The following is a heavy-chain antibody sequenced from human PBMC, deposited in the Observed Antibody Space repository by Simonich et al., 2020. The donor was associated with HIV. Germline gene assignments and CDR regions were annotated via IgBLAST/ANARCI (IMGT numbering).Heavy chain of an antibody. CDR1: GGTFSSHV. CDR2: IIPIFGTT. D-gene: IGHD6-13*01. Sequence: QVQLVQSGAEVKKPGSSVKVSCKASGGTFSSHVISWVRQAPGQGLEWMVGIIPIFGTTHNAQKFQGRVTITADESTSTAYMELSSLRSEDTAVYYCARGGGEQQLVSWFDPWGQGTLVTVSS. J-gene: IGHJ5*02. CDR3: ARGGGEQQLVSWFDP. V-gene: IGHV1-69*13.